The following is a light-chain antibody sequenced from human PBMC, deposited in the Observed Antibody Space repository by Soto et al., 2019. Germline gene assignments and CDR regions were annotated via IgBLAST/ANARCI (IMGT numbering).Light chain of an antibody. J-gene: IGKJ1*01. Sequence: DIQMTQSPSTLSASVGDSVTFTCRASQGISSRLAWYQQKPGKAPKLLIYKASTLESGVPSRFGGSGSGTEFTLTITSLQPDDFATYYCQQYNSYPWTFGQGTEVDIK. CDR3: QQYNSYPWT. V-gene: IGKV1-5*03. CDR2: KAS. CDR1: QGISSR.